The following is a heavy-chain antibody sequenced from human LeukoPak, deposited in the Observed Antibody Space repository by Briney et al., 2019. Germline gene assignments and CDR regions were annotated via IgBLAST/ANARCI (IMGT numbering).Heavy chain of an antibody. CDR2: INHSGST. V-gene: IGHV4-34*01. Sequence: SETLSLTCAVYGGSFSGYYWSWIRQPPGKGLEWIGEINHSGSTNYNPSLKSRVTISVDTSKNQFSLKLSSVTAADTAVYYCARRVLVVPAAVGFDPWGQGTLVTVSS. CDR1: GGSFSGYY. D-gene: IGHD2-2*01. CDR3: ARRVLVVPAAVGFDP. J-gene: IGHJ5*02.